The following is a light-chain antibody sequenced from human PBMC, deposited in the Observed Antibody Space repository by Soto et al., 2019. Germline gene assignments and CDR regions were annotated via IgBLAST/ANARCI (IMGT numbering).Light chain of an antibody. CDR1: QRVDSY. CDR3: HQTYTSVAT. CDR2: AAS. V-gene: IGKV1-39*01. Sequence: DIQVTQSPSSLSASVGDSVTLSCQTSQRVDSYIHWYQHQSGKPPKLLIYAASTLQDGVPSRFSGGGSGTAFSLIITGLQPEDSATYYCHQTYTSVATFGQGTKV. J-gene: IGKJ1*01.